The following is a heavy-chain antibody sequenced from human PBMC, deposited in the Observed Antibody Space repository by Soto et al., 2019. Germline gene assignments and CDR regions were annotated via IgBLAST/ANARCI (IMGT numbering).Heavy chain of an antibody. CDR3: ATVSMRYCSGGSCYLVAFDI. J-gene: IGHJ3*02. V-gene: IGHV1-24*01. CDR1: GYTLTELS. D-gene: IGHD2-15*01. CDR2: FDPEDGET. Sequence: ASVKVSCKVSGYTLTELSMHWVRQAPGKGLEWMGGFDPEDGETIYAQKFQGRVTMTEDTSTDTAYMELSSLRSEDTAVYYCATVSMRYCSGGSCYLVAFDIWGQGTMVTVSS.